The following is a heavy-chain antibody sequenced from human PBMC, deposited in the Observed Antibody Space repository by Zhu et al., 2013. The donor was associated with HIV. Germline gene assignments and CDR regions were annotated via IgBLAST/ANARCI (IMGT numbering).Heavy chain of an antibody. CDR2: IYYSGST. V-gene: IGHV4-39*07. J-gene: IGHJ4*02. CDR3: ARDSNDSSGYYSSRGSALDY. D-gene: IGHD3-22*01. CDR1: GGSISSSSYY. Sequence: QVQLQESGPGLVKPSETLSLTCTVSGGSISSSSYYWGWIRQPPGKGLEWIGSIYYSGSTYYNPSLKSRVTISVDTSKNQFSLKLSSVTAADTAVYYCARDSNDSSGYYSSRGSALDYWGQGTLVTVSS.